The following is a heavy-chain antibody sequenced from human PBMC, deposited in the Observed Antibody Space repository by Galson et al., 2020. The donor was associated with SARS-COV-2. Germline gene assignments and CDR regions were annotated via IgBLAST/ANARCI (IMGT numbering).Heavy chain of an antibody. D-gene: IGHD3-9*01. CDR2: IYWDDDK. CDR3: AQRRPILSAGWFDP. CDR1: GFSLSTSGVG. Sequence: KMSGPTLVKPTQTLTLTCTFSGFSLSTSGVGVGWIRQPPGKALEGLAPIYWDDDKRYSPSLKSRLTITKDTSKYQVVLTMTYMDPVDTATYYCAQRRPILSAGWFDPWGQGTLVTVSS. J-gene: IGHJ5*02. V-gene: IGHV2-5*02.